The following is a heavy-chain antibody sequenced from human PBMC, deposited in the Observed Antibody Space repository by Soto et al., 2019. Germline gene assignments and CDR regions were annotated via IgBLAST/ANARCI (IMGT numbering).Heavy chain of an antibody. CDR2: IYYSGST. Sequence: SETLSLTCTVSGGSLSSGAYYWSWIRQHPGKGLEWIGYIYYSGSTYYNPSLESRVTISVDTSKNQFSLKLSSVTAADTALYYCARQTKDSTGYYNWFDPWGQGTLVTVSS. V-gene: IGHV4-39*01. CDR1: GGSLSSGAYY. D-gene: IGHD3-22*01. CDR3: ARQTKDSTGYYNWFDP. J-gene: IGHJ5*02.